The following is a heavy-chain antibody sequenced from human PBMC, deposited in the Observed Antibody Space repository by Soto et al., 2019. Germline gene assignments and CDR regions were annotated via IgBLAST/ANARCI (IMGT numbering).Heavy chain of an antibody. CDR3: ARDPILLWFGELRVSYYYYGMDV. CDR2: IYHSGST. Sequence: PSETLSLTCAVSGGSISSSNWWSWVRQPPGKGLEWIGEIYHSGSTNYNPSLKSRVTISVDKSKNQFSLKLSSVTAADTAVYYCARDPILLWFGELRVSYYYYGMDVWGQGTTVTVS. CDR1: GGSISSSNW. D-gene: IGHD3-10*01. J-gene: IGHJ6*02. V-gene: IGHV4-4*02.